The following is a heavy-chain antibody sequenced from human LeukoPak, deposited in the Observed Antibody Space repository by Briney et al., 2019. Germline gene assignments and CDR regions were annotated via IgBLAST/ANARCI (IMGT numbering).Heavy chain of an antibody. CDR2: ISDTGGDT. Sequence: PGGSLRLSCAASGFTFNEYAMSWVRQAPGMGLEWVSGISDTGGDTRYADSVKGRFIISRDNAKHTLYLQMDSLRVEDTAVYSCVVDWSYSGSESPLNIWGQGTTVTVSS. CDR1: GFTFNEYA. D-gene: IGHD3-10*01. CDR3: VVDWSYSGSESPLNI. J-gene: IGHJ3*02. V-gene: IGHV3-23*01.